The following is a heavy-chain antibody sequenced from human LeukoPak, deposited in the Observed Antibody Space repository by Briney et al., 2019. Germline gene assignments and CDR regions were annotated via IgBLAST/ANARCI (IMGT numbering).Heavy chain of an antibody. J-gene: IGHJ4*02. CDR2: ISGSGDNT. Sequence: GGSLRLSCAAPGFTFSSYAMSWVRQAPGKGLEWVSGISGSGDNTYYADSVKGRFTISRDNSKNTLYLQMNSLRAEDTAVYYCAKDRWYYDSSGYSASLFDYWGQGTLVTVSS. V-gene: IGHV3-23*01. CDR1: GFTFSSYA. D-gene: IGHD3-22*01. CDR3: AKDRWYYDSSGYSASLFDY.